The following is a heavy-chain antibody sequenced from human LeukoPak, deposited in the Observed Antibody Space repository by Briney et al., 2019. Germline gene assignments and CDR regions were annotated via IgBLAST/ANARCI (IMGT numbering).Heavy chain of an antibody. CDR1: GFTFSSYA. V-gene: IGHV3-23*01. D-gene: IGHD3-22*01. Sequence: GGSLRLSCAASGFTFSSYAMSWVRRAPGKGLEWVSAISGSGGSTYYADSVKGRFTISRDNSKNTLYLQMNSLRAEDAAVYYCAKDLVEYDSSGYYSYWGQGTLVTVSS. CDR2: ISGSGGST. J-gene: IGHJ4*02. CDR3: AKDLVEYDSSGYYSY.